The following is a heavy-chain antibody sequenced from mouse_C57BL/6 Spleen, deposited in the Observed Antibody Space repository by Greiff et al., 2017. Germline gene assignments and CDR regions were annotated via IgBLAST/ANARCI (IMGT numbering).Heavy chain of an antibody. CDR2: IRSKSNNYAT. CDR3: VGHGGAY. CDR1: GFSFNTYA. Sequence: EVQGVVSGGGLVQPKGSLKLSCAASGFSFNTYAMNWVRLAPGKGLEWVARIRSKSNNYATYYADSVKDRFTISRDDSESMLYLQMNNLKTEDAAMYYCVGHGGAYWGQGTLVTVSA. V-gene: IGHV10-1*01. J-gene: IGHJ3*01.